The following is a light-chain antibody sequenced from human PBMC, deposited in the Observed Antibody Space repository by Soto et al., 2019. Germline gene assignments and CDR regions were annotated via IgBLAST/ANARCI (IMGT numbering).Light chain of an antibody. CDR2: AAS. CDR1: QSINTY. CDR3: EQSYGSPPT. V-gene: IGKV1-39*01. Sequence: DIPMTQSPSSLSASVGDRVTITCRASQSINTYLNWYQQKPGKAPKLLISAASSLQSGVPARFSGGASGTDFTLIISSVQPEDFAIYYCEQSYGSPPTFGQGTKVDIK. J-gene: IGKJ1*01.